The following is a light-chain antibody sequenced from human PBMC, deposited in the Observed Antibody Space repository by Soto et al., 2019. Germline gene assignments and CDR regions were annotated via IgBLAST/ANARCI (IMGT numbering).Light chain of an antibody. CDR1: SSDVGAYNY. CDR2: DVT. J-gene: IGLJ1*01. V-gene: IGLV2-11*01. Sequence: QSALTQPRSVSGSPGQSVTISCTGTSSDVGAYNYVSWYQQHPGKAPKLMIHDVTKRPSGVPDRFSGSKSGNTASLTISGLQAEDEADYYCCSYAGSYTYVLGTGTKLTVL. CDR3: CSYAGSYTYV.